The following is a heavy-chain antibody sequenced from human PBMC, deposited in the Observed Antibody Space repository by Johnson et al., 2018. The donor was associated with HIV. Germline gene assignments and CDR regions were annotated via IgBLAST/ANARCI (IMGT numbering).Heavy chain of an antibody. CDR1: GFTFSSYG. J-gene: IGHJ3*01. CDR3: AKGLMRGAIAV. Sequence: QVQLVESGGGVVQPGRSLRLSCAASGFTFSSYGMHWVRQAPGKGLEWVAVISSDGINKYYADSVKGRFTISRDNSKNTLYLQMNSLRAEDTAVYYCAKGLMRGAIAVWGEGTMVTVSA. V-gene: IGHV3-30*18. D-gene: IGHD2-8*01. CDR2: ISSDGINK.